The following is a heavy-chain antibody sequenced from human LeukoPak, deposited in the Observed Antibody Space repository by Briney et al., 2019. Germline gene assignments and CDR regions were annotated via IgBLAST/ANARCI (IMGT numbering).Heavy chain of an antibody. J-gene: IGHJ4*02. CDR1: GGSISSGGYS. V-gene: IGHV4-30-2*01. CDR3: ARGRDGYNYGGYYFDY. CDR2: SYHSGST. D-gene: IGHD5-12*01. Sequence: SETLSLTCAVSGGSISSGGYSWSWIRQPPGKGLEWIGYSYHSGSTYYNPSLKSRVTISVDRSKNQFSLKLSSVTAADTAVYYCARGRDGYNYGGYYFDYWGQGTLVTVSS.